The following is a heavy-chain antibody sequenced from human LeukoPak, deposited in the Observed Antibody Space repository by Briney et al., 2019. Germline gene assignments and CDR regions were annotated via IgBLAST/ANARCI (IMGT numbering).Heavy chain of an antibody. Sequence: PSETLSLTCTVSGGSISSYYWSWIRQPAGKGLEWIGRIYTSGSTNYNPSLKSRVTMSVDTSKNQFSLKLSSVTAADTAVYYWARDRLGEFYYGSGSYYSAGSYWFDPWGQGTLVTVSS. CDR2: IYTSGST. CDR1: GGSISSYY. V-gene: IGHV4-4*07. CDR3: ARDRLGEFYYGSGSYYSAGSYWFDP. D-gene: IGHD3-10*01. J-gene: IGHJ5*02.